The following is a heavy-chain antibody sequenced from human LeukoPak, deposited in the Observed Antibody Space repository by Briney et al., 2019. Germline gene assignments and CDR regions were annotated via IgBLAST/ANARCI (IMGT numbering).Heavy chain of an antibody. D-gene: IGHD2-2*01. CDR1: GLTFSSFA. CDR2: IWYDGSNK. Sequence: GGSLRLSCAASGLTFSSFAMHWVRQAPGKGLEWVAFIWYDGSNKYYADSVKGRFTVSRDNSKNTVYLQMNSLRPEDTAVYYCAKDPYCSTTACYSMGWFDPWGQGTLVTVSS. CDR3: AKDPYCSTTACYSMGWFDP. V-gene: IGHV3-30*02. J-gene: IGHJ5*02.